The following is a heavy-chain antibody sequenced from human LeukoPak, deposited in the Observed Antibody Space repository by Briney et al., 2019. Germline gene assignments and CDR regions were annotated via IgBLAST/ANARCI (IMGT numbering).Heavy chain of an antibody. CDR1: GDSVSSNSAA. Sequence: SQTLSLTCAISGDSVSSNSAAWNWIRPSPSRGLEWLGRTYHRSKWYNDYAVSVKSRITINPDTSKNQFSLQLNSVTPEDTAVYYCARAQVVAATPYYYYYYGMDVWGQGTTVTVSS. CDR3: ARAQVVAATPYYYYYYGMDV. V-gene: IGHV6-1*01. D-gene: IGHD2-15*01. CDR2: TYHRSKWYN. J-gene: IGHJ6*02.